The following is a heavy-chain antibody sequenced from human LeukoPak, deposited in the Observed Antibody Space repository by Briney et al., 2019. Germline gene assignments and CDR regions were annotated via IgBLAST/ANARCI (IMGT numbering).Heavy chain of an antibody. CDR2: INGDGGDT. Sequence: GGSLRLSCAASGFTFSTYWMHWVRQAPGKGLVWVARINGDGGDTNYADSVKGRFTISRDNARNTVYLQVNCLRAEDTAVYYCARGWVPSDITLKWGQGTMVTVSS. J-gene: IGHJ3*01. D-gene: IGHD3-22*01. CDR3: ARGWVPSDITLK. CDR1: GFTFSTYW. V-gene: IGHV3-74*01.